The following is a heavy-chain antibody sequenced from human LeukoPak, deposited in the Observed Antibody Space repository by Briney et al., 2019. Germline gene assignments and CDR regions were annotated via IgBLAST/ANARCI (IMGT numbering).Heavy chain of an antibody. CDR2: ISSSSSYI. J-gene: IGHJ4*02. CDR3: ARDLSDYVPQGTKRDY. CDR1: GFTFSNAW. V-gene: IGHV3-21*01. Sequence: PGGSLRLSCAASGFTFSNAWMSWVRQAPGKGLEWVSSISSSSSYIYYADSVKGRFTISRDNAKNSLYLQMNSLRAEDTAVYYCARDLSDYVPQGTKRDYWGQGTLVTVSS. D-gene: IGHD1/OR15-1a*01.